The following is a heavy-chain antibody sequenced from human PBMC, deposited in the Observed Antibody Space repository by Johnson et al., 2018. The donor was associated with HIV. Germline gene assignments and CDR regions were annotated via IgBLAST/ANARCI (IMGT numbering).Heavy chain of an antibody. CDR3: TRSKLQFLAPDAFDL. J-gene: IGHJ3*01. V-gene: IGHV3-23*04. CDR1: GFTFSSYA. Sequence: MQLVESGGGLVQPGGSLRLSCAASGFTFSSYAMSWVRQAPGKGLEWVSAISGSGGSTYYADSVKGRFTISRDSSRNTLYLQIDTLKVEDTALYYCTRSKLQFLAPDAFDLWGQGTMVTVSS. CDR2: ISGSGGST. D-gene: IGHD5-24*01.